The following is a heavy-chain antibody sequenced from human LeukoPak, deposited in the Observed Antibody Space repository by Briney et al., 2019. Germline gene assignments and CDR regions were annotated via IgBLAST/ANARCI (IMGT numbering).Heavy chain of an antibody. D-gene: IGHD6-13*01. CDR1: GGSISSSNW. CDR3: ARDRGIAADQPPKHWYFDL. V-gene: IGHV4-4*02. Sequence: SETLSLTCAVSGGSISSSNWWSWVRQPPGKGLEWIGEIYHSGSTNYNPSLKSRVTISVDKSKNQFSLKLSSVTAADTAVYYCARDRGIAADQPPKHWYFDLWGRGTLVTVSS. J-gene: IGHJ2*01. CDR2: IYHSGST.